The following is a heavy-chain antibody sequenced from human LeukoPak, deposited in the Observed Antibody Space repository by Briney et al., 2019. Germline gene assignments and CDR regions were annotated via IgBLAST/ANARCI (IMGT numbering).Heavy chain of an antibody. D-gene: IGHD6-6*01. Sequence: SETPSLTCTVSGGSISSHYWSWIRQPPGKGLEWIGYIYYSGSTNYNPSLKSRVTISVDTSKNQFSLKLSSVTAADTAVYYCARSAESIAAWGWFDPWGQGTLVTVSS. V-gene: IGHV4-59*11. CDR1: GGSISSHY. J-gene: IGHJ5*02. CDR2: IYYSGST. CDR3: ARSAESIAAWGWFDP.